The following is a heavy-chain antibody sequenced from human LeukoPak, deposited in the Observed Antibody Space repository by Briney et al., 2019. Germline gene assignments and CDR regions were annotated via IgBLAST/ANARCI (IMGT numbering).Heavy chain of an antibody. CDR1: GFTFSSYG. CDR2: ISGSGGST. J-gene: IGHJ6*04. CDR3: AKFAYYYYGSGADDY. D-gene: IGHD3-10*01. Sequence: GGSLRLSCAASGFTFSSYGMSWVRQAPGKGLEWVSAISGSGGSTYYADSVKGRFTISRDNSKNTLYLQMNSLRAEDTAVYYCAKFAYYYYGSGADDYWGKGTTVTISS. V-gene: IGHV3-23*01.